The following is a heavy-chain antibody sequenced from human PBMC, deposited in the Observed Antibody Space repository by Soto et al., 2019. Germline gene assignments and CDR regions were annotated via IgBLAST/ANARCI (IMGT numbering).Heavy chain of an antibody. V-gene: IGHV4-59*12. Sequence: SETLSLTCTVSGGSISSYYWSWIRQPPGKGLEWIGYIYYSGSTNYNPSLKSRVTISVGTDRNSFSLRLDSVTAADTAVYYCARNFDIAATGTAFDSWGRGVLVTVSS. J-gene: IGHJ4*02. D-gene: IGHD6-13*01. CDR1: GGSISSYY. CDR3: ARNFDIAATGTAFDS. CDR2: IYYSGST.